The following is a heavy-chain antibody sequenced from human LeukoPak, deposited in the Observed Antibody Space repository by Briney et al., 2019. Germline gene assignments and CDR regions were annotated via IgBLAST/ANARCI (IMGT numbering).Heavy chain of an antibody. Sequence: PGGSLRLSCAASGFTISNRDMNWVRQAPGKGLEWVSYISSSSSMIYYADSVKGRFTISRDNAKNSLYLQMKSLRDEDTAIYYCARDYGDLPARVPYFDYWGQGTLVTVSS. J-gene: IGHJ4*02. D-gene: IGHD4-17*01. CDR3: ARDYGDLPARVPYFDY. CDR1: GFTISNRD. V-gene: IGHV3-48*02. CDR2: ISSSSSMI.